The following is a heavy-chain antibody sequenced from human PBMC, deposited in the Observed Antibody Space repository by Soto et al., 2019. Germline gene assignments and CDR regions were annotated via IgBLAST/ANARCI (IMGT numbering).Heavy chain of an antibody. Sequence: GGSLRLSCAASGFAFDINGMTWVRQVPGKGLEWVSAISAGGGTTYYAYPVKGRFTISRDNSKHMLYLHMNSLRAEDTAVYYCAKVRRDFAWLSELDYFDYWGQGPPVTVSS. V-gene: IGHV3-23*01. D-gene: IGHD3-9*01. CDR3: AKVRRDFAWLSELDYFDY. CDR2: ISAGGGTT. J-gene: IGHJ4*02. CDR1: GFAFDING.